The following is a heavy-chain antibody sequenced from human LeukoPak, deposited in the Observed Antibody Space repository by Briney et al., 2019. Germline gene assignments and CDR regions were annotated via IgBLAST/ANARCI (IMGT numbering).Heavy chain of an antibody. Sequence: GGSLRLSCAASGITFSGHAMTWVRQAPGKGLEWVSTINAGGGKTDYAASVKGRFTISRDNSKNTLFLQMNSLTAEDTAVYYCAKSFYKDDGAYYYTAYWGQGTLVTVSS. J-gene: IGHJ4*02. CDR1: GITFSGHA. D-gene: IGHD3-22*01. V-gene: IGHV3-23*01. CDR2: INAGGGKT. CDR3: AKSFYKDDGAYYYTAY.